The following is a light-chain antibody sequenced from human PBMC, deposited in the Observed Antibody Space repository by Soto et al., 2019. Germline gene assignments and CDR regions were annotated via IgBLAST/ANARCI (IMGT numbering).Light chain of an antibody. CDR3: QQYNNWPYT. CDR1: QSVGSN. Sequence: EIVMTQSPVTLSVSPGERAALSCRASQSVGSNFAWYQQRPGQAPRVLIYGTSTRATGVPARFSGGGSGTDFTLTTSSLQTDEFAVYYWQQYNNWPYTVSQGTRLVIK. V-gene: IGKV3-15*01. J-gene: IGKJ2*01. CDR2: GTS.